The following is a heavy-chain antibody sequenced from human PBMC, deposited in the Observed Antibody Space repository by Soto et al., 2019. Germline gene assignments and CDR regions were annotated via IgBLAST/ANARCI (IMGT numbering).Heavy chain of an antibody. CDR1: GGSISSYY. D-gene: IGHD3-10*01. Sequence: QVQLQESGPGLVKPSETLSLTCTVSGGSISSYYWSWIRQPPGKGLEWIGYIYYSGSTNYNPSLKMRVTISVDTSKNQFSLKLSSVTAADTAVYYCAAKLWFGELSRDYYYYYMDVWGKGTTVTVSS. CDR3: AAKLWFGELSRDYYYYYMDV. V-gene: IGHV4-59*08. J-gene: IGHJ6*03. CDR2: IYYSGST.